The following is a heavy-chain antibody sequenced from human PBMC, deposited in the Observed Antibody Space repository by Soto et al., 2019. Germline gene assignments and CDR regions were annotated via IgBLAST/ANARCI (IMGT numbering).Heavy chain of an antibody. CDR3: ARSASSYYDSSGYPSYYYGMDV. V-gene: IGHV1-69*13. Sequence: SVKVSCKASGGTFSSYTISWVRQAPGQGLEWMGGIIPIFGTANYAQKFQGRVTITADESTSTAYMELSSLRSEDTAVYYCARSASSYYDSSGYPSYYYGMDVWGQGTTVTVSS. D-gene: IGHD3-22*01. J-gene: IGHJ6*02. CDR2: IIPIFGTA. CDR1: GGTFSSYT.